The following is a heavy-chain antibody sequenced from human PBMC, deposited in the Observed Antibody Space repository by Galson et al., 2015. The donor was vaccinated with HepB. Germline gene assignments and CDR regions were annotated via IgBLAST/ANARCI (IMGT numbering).Heavy chain of an antibody. D-gene: IGHD1-26*01. CDR1: GATFSHYG. J-gene: IGHJ4*02. CDR2: IWADGTKK. CDR3: TRDGSGSRPESYFDY. Sequence: CAVSGATFSHYGMHWVRQAPGKGLEWVAGIWADGTKKFYAESVQGRFTISRDNSKNILYLQMDSLRVEDTAAYFCTRDGSGSRPESYFDYWGQGTLVTVSS. V-gene: IGHV3-33*01.